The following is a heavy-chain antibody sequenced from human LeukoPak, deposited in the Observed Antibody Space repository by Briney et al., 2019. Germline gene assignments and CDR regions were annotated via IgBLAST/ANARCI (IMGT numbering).Heavy chain of an antibody. CDR1: GFTVSSNH. J-gene: IGHJ4*02. CDR2: IYLSGST. CDR3: ARDRGDSRGDYFDY. D-gene: IGHD3-22*01. V-gene: IGHV3-53*01. Sequence: GGSLRISCASSGFTVSSNHMGWVRQAPGKGLEWVSLIYLSGSTFYADSVRGRFTISRDNSKNTIYLQMNSLRDEDTAVYYCARDRGDSRGDYFDYWGQGTLVTVSS.